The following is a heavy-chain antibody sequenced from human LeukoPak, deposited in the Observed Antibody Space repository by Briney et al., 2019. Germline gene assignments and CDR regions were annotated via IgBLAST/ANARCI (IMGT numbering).Heavy chain of an antibody. V-gene: IGHV1-69*13. CDR3: ARVAAIYDSSSFYYLW. CDR2: IIPIFGTA. J-gene: IGHJ4*02. D-gene: IGHD3-22*01. CDR1: GGTFSSYA. Sequence: SVKVSCKASGGTFSSYAISWVRQAPGQGLEWMGRIIPIFGTANYAQKFQGRVTITADESTSTAYMELRSLRSEDTAVYYCARVAAIYDSSSFYYLWWGQGTLVTVSS.